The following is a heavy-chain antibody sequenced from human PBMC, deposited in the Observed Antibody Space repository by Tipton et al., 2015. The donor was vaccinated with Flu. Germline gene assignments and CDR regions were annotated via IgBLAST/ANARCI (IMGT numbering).Heavy chain of an antibody. J-gene: IGHJ1*01. CDR2: IYTSGST. CDR1: GGSISSGSYY. CDR3: ARGGQWLYEYFQH. Sequence: LRLSCTVSGGSISSGSYYWSWIRQPAGKGLEWIGRIYTSGSTNYNPSLKSRVTISVDTSKNQFYLKLSSVTAADTAVYYCARGGQWLYEYFQHWGQGTWVTVSS. V-gene: IGHV4-61*02. D-gene: IGHD6-19*01.